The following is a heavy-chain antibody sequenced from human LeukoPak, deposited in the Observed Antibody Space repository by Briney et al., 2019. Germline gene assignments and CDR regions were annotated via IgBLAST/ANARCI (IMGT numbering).Heavy chain of an antibody. J-gene: IGHJ5*02. CDR2: INHSGST. V-gene: IGHV4-34*01. CDR1: GGSFSGYY. CDR3: ARGPGNSYSSGWYKGYNWFGP. D-gene: IGHD6-19*01. Sequence: PSETLSLTCAVYGGSFSGYYWSWIRQPPGKGLEWIGEINHSGSTNYNPSLKSRVTISVDTSKNQFSLKLSSVTAADTAVYYCARGPGNSYSSGWYKGYNWFGPWGQGTLVTVSS.